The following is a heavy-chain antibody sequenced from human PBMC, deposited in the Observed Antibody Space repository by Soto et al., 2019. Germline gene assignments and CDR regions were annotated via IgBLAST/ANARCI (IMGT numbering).Heavy chain of an antibody. J-gene: IGHJ6*02. D-gene: IGHD3-16*01. V-gene: IGHV4-39*01. Sequence: QLQLQESGPGLVKPSETLSLTCTVSGGSINSSSYYWGWIRQPPGKGMEWIGSIYDSGYTYYNPSLKRRVHISVDTSKNQFSLKVSSVTAADTAVYYCARHNRPLYVGYYYDMDVWGQGTTVTVSS. CDR3: ARHNRPLYVGYYYDMDV. CDR1: GGSINSSSYY. CDR2: IYDSGYT.